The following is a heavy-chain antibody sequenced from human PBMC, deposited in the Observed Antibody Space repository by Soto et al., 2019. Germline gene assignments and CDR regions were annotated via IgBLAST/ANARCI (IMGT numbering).Heavy chain of an antibody. D-gene: IGHD2-21*02. CDR2: IYWDDDK. V-gene: IGHV2-5*02. CDR1: GFSLITTGVG. CDR3: VHTNYGGGNSDY. Sequence: QITLKDTGPTLVKPTQTLTLTCTFSGFSLITTGVGVGWIRQPPGKALEWLALIYWDDDKGYSPSLKNRLTITKDTSKNQVVLTLTNMDPVDTATYECVHTNYGGGNSDYWGQGTLVTVSS. J-gene: IGHJ4*02.